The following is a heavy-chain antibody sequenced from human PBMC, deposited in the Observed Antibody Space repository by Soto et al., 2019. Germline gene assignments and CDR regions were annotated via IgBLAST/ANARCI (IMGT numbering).Heavy chain of an antibody. CDR2: ISYDGSNK. V-gene: IGHV3-30-3*01. Sequence: PXGTLILSCSAAACTLSSYDMHWVRQDPGTGLDRVAVISYDGSNKYYADSVKGRFTISRFNSNNTLYLQMNSRRAQDTAVYYCPRDRHLDTVTGMDDWLQGPTVTVSS. CDR3: PRDRHLDTVTGMDD. J-gene: IGHJ6*02. CDR1: ACTLSSYD. D-gene: IGHD5-18*01.